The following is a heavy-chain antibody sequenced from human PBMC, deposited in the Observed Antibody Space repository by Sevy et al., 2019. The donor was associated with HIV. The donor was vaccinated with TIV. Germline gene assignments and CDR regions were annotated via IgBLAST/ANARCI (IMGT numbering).Heavy chain of an antibody. CDR2: IKSKTDGGTP. CDR1: GFTFSNAW. D-gene: IGHD2-8*01. CDR3: INNRGFCINGVCREYFDY. J-gene: IGHJ4*02. V-gene: IGHV3-15*01. Sequence: GGSLRLSCAASGFTFSNAWMSWVRQAPGKGPEWVSRIKSKTDGGTPEYAAPVKGRFTISRDDSKNRLYLQMNSLKIEDTAVYYCINNRGFCINGVCREYFDYWGQGTLVTVSS.